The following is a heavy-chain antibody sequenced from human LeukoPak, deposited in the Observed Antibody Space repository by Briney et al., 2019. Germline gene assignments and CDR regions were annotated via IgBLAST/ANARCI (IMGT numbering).Heavy chain of an antibody. Sequence: PSETLSLTCTVSGGSISSSSYYWGWIRQPPGKGLEWIGSIYYSGSTYYNPSLKSRVTISVDTSKNQFSLKLSSVTAADTAVYYCARQTPTRGCYSQVDYWGQGTLVTVSS. J-gene: IGHJ4*02. CDR1: GGSISSSSYY. V-gene: IGHV4-39*01. CDR3: ARQTPTRGCYSQVDY. CDR2: IYYSGST. D-gene: IGHD3-22*01.